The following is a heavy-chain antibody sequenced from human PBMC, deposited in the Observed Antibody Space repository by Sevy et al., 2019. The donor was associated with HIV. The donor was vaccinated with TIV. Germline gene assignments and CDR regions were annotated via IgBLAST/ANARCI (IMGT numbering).Heavy chain of an antibody. CDR3: GRDLVGATSD. D-gene: IGHD1-26*01. V-gene: IGHV3-30*04. CDR1: GFTFSSYV. CDR2: IWDDGSDK. J-gene: IGHJ4*02. Sequence: GGSLRLSCAASGFTFSSYVMHWVHQAPGKGLEWVALIWDDGSDKYYADSVKGRFTISRDNSKNMLYLQMNSLRPEDTAVYYCGRDLVGATSDWGQGTLVTVSS.